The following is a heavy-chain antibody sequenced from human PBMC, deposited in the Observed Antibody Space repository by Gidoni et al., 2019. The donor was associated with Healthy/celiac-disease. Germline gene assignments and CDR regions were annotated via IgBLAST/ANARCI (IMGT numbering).Heavy chain of an antibody. V-gene: IGHV5-51*01. Sequence: EVQLVQSGAEVKKPGESLKISCTGSGYSFTSYWIGWVRQMPGKGLEWMGIIYPGDSDTRYSPSFQGQVTISADKSISTAYLQWSSLKASDTAMYYCARHSLWLLGGWYFDLWGRGTLVTVSS. CDR1: GYSFTSYW. CDR2: IYPGDSDT. D-gene: IGHD5-18*01. CDR3: ARHSLWLLGGWYFDL. J-gene: IGHJ2*01.